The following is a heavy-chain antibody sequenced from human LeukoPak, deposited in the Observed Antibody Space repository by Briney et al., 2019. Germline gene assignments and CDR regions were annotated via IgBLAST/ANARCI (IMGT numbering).Heavy chain of an antibody. CDR2: ISAYNGNT. J-gene: IGHJ4*02. CDR1: GGTFSSYA. CDR3: ARAATMIVVVPGY. Sequence: ASVKVSCKASGGTFSSYAISWVRQAPGQGLEWMGWISAYNGNTNYAQKLQGRVTMTTDTSTSTAYMELRSLRSDDTAVYYCARAATMIVVVPGYWGQGTLVTVSS. D-gene: IGHD3-22*01. V-gene: IGHV1-18*01.